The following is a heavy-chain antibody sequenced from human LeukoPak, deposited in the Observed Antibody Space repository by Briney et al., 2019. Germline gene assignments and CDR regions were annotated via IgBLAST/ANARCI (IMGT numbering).Heavy chain of an antibody. CDR3: LYGGNSGDWVY. D-gene: IGHD4-23*01. CDR2: VYHSGST. J-gene: IGHJ4*02. Sequence: SETLSLTCAVSGGSISSSNWWTWVRQPPGKGLQWIGEVYHSGSTNYNPSLKSRVTMSVDKSNNQFSLNLSFVTAADTAVYYCLYGGNSGDWVYWGQGTLVTVSS. CDR1: GGSISSSNW. V-gene: IGHV4-4*02.